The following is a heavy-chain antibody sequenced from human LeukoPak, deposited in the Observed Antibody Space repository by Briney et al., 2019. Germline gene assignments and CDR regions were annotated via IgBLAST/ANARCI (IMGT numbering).Heavy chain of an antibody. CDR2: INHSGST. CDR3: ATGRRDIVVVPAAMIPPLRFDP. CDR1: GGSFSGYY. D-gene: IGHD2-2*01. V-gene: IGHV4-34*01. Sequence: SETLSLTCAVYGGSFSGYYWSWIRQPPGKGLEWIGEINHSGSTNYNPSLKSRVTISVDTSKNQFSLKLSSVTAADTAVYYCATGRRDIVVVPAAMIPPLRFDPWAREPWSPSPQ. J-gene: IGHJ5*02.